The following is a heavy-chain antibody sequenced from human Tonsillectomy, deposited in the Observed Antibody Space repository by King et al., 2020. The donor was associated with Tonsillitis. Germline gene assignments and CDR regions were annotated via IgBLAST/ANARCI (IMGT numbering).Heavy chain of an antibody. Sequence: VQLVESGGGLVQPGGSLRLSCAASGFTFSSYDVHWVRQATGKCLEWVSAIGTAGDTYYPVSVKGRFTISRENAKNSLYLQMNSLRAGDTAVYYCARVGDFWSGYYRGWYFDLWGRGTLVTVSS. D-gene: IGHD3-3*01. CDR2: IGTAGDT. V-gene: IGHV3-13*01. CDR3: ARVGDFWSGYYRGWYFDL. J-gene: IGHJ2*01. CDR1: GFTFSSYD.